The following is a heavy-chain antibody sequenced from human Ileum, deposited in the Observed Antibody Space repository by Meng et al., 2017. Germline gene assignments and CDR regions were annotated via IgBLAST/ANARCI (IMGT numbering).Heavy chain of an antibody. CDR3: ARGRVLGYCSGGGCPVTNWFDP. CDR2: INHSGST. V-gene: IGHV4-34*01. D-gene: IGHD2-15*01. CDR1: GGSFSGYY. J-gene: IGHJ5*02. Sequence: SETLSPTGAVQGGSFSGYYWSWIRQPPGKGLEWIGEINHSGSTNYNPSLKSRVTISVDTSKNQFSLKRNSVTAADTAVYCCARGRVLGYCSGGGCPVTNWFDPWGQGTLVTVSS.